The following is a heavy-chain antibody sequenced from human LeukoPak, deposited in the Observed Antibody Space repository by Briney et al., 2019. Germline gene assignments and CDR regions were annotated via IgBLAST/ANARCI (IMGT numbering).Heavy chain of an antibody. D-gene: IGHD6-19*01. CDR2: IIPIFGTA. Sequence: SVKVSCKASGGTFSSYAISWVRQAPGQGLEWMGGIIPIFGTANYAQKFQGRVTITTDESTSTACMELSSLRSEDTAVYYCAREGSSGWTFDYWGQGTLVTVSS. CDR3: AREGSSGWTFDY. CDR1: GGTFSSYA. V-gene: IGHV1-69*05. J-gene: IGHJ4*02.